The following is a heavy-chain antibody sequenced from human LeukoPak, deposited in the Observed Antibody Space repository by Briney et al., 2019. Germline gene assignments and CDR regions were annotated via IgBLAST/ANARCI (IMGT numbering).Heavy chain of an antibody. CDR1: GFTFTNYA. V-gene: IGHV3-23*01. Sequence: GGSLRLSCATSGFTFTNYAMNWVRQAPGKGLEWVSAVTGPGDTTYYADSVKGRFFMSREDSKTTVYLQMNRLRVEDTAIYYCAKGAEIDLWGQGTLVTVSS. CDR3: AKGAEIDL. J-gene: IGHJ5*02. CDR2: VTGPGDTT. D-gene: IGHD3-16*01.